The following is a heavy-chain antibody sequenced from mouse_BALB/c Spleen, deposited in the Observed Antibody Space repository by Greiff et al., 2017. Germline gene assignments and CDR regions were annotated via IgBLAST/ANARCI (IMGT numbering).Heavy chain of an antibody. Sequence: EVQLQQSGAELVKPGASVKLSCTASGFNIKDTYMHWVKQRPEQGLEWIGRIEPANGNTKYDPKFQGKATITADTSSNTAYLQLSSLTSEDTAVYYCARITTAYWYFDVWGAGTTVTVSS. D-gene: IGHD1-2*01. J-gene: IGHJ1*01. CDR3: ARITTAYWYFDV. V-gene: IGHV14-3*02. CDR1: GFNIKDTY. CDR2: IEPANGNT.